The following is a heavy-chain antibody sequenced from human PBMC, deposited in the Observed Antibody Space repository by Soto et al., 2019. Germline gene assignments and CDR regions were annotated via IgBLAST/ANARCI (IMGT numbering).Heavy chain of an antibody. J-gene: IGHJ6*02. Sequence: GESLKISCKGSGYSFTSYWIGWVRQMPGKRLKRMGIIYPGDSDTRYSPSFQGQVTISADKSISTAYLQWSSLKASDTAIYYCARTAAAGKYYYGVDVWGQGTTVTVSS. CDR2: IYPGDSDT. D-gene: IGHD6-13*01. CDR1: GYSFTSYW. V-gene: IGHV5-51*01. CDR3: ARTAAAGKYYYGVDV.